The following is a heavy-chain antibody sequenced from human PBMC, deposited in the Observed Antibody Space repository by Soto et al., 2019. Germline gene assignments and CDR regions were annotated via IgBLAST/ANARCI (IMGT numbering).Heavy chain of an antibody. D-gene: IGHD6-19*01. CDR2: IKSKTDGGTT. CDR1: GFTFSNAC. J-gene: IGHJ5*02. Sequence: GGSLRLSCAASGFTFSNACMNWVRQAPGKGLEWVGRIKSKTDGGTTDYAAPVKGSFTISRDDSKNTLYLQMNSLKTEDTAVYYCTTDSSGWPNWFDPWGQGTLVTVSS. CDR3: TTDSSGWPNWFDP. V-gene: IGHV3-15*07.